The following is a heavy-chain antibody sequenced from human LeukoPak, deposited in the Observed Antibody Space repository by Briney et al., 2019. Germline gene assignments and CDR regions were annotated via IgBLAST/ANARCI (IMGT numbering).Heavy chain of an antibody. V-gene: IGHV3-48*02. CDR1: GFAFSSYS. J-gene: IGHJ6*02. CDR3: ARGGYYPYYYIMDV. Sequence: PGGSLRLSCAASGFAFSSYSMIWVRQAPGKGLEWVSYLTSTSNYIYYADSVKGRFTVSSDNAKNSLYLQMDSLRDEDTAVYYCARGGYYPYYYIMDVWGQGTTVTVSS. CDR2: LTSTSNYI. D-gene: IGHD1-26*01.